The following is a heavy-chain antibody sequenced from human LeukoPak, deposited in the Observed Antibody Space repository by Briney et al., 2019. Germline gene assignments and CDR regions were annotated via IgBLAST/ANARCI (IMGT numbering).Heavy chain of an antibody. CDR3: ARVNDFWSGYRYYYYGMDV. D-gene: IGHD3-3*01. V-gene: IGHV1-18*01. CDR1: GYTFTSYA. Sequence: ASVKVSCKASGYTFTSYAISWVRQAPGQGLEWMGWISAYNGNTNYAQKLQGRVTMTTDTSTSTAYMELRSLRSDDTAVYYCARVNDFWSGYRYYYYGMDVWGQGTTVTVSS. CDR2: ISAYNGNT. J-gene: IGHJ6*02.